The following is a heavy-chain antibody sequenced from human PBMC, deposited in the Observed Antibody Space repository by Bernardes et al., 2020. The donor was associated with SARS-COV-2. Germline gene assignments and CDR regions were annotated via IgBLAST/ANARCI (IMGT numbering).Heavy chain of an antibody. CDR2: INPNSGDT. V-gene: IGHV1-2*02. D-gene: IGHD1-26*01. J-gene: IGHJ3*01. CDR3: ASVTWSNYDDFDV. CDR1: GYTFTASY. Sequence: ASVKVSCKASGYTFTASYIHWVRQAPGQGLEWMGWINPNSGDTNYAQKFQGRVTMTRDTSINTAHMELSRLRSDDTATYYCASVTWSNYDDFDVWGQGTMVTVSS.